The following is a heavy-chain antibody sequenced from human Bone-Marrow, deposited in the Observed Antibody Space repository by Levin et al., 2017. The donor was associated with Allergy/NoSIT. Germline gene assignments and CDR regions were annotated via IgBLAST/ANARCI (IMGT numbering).Heavy chain of an antibody. CDR1: GFTFSSYS. CDR2: ISSSSSYI. D-gene: IGHD3-3*01. J-gene: IGHJ6*02. V-gene: IGHV3-21*01. CDR3: ARSYDFWSGYWGMDV. Sequence: GGSLRLSCAASGFTFSSYSMNWVRQAPGKGLEWVSSISSSSSYIYYADSVKGRFTISRDNAKNSLYLQMNSLRAEDTAVYYCARSYDFWSGYWGMDVWGQGTTVTVSS.